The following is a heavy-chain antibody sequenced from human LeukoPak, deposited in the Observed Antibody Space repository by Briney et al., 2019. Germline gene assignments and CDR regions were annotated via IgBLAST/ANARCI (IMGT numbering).Heavy chain of an antibody. CDR2: INHSGST. D-gene: IGHD6-19*01. J-gene: IGHJ4*02. Sequence: SETLSLTCAVYGGPFSGYYWSWIRQPPGKGLEWIGEINHSGSTNYNPSLKSRVTISVDTSKNQFSLKLSSVTAADTAVYYCARDRKIEDSSGWYPAIDYWGQGTLVTVSS. CDR3: ARDRKIEDSSGWYPAIDY. CDR1: GGPFSGYY. V-gene: IGHV4-34*01.